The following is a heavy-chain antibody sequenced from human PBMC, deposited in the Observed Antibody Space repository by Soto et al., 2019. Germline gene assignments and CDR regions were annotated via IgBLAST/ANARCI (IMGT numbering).Heavy chain of an antibody. CDR2: ISGSGGST. J-gene: IGHJ4*02. CDR1: GFTFSSYA. Sequence: RGSLRLSCAASGFTFSSYAMSWVRQAPGKGLEWVSAISGSGGSTYYADSVKGRFTISRDNSNNTLFLQMNSLRAEDTAVYYCAKSRYSDSSGDFYDYWGQGTLVTVSS. D-gene: IGHD3-22*01. CDR3: AKSRYSDSSGDFYDY. V-gene: IGHV3-23*01.